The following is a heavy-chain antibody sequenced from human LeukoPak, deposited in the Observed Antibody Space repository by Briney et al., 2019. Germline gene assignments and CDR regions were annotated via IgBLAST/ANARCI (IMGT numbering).Heavy chain of an antibody. D-gene: IGHD2-8*01. CDR3: ARATNDAFDI. V-gene: IGHV3-21*01. CDR2: ISTTSSYI. CDR1: GFTFSNYS. Sequence: PGGSLRLSCAASGFTFSNYSMNWVLQAPGKGLEWVSFISTTSSYIYYADSVKGRFTISRDNAKNSLYLQMSSLRAEDTAVYYCARATNDAFDIWGQGTMVTVSS. J-gene: IGHJ3*02.